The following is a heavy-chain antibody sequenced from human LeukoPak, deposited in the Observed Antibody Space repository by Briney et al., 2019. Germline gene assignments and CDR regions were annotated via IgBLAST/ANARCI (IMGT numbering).Heavy chain of an antibody. CDR2: IRQDGSEK. J-gene: IGHJ2*01. CDR3: ARAEWSNWYFDL. V-gene: IGHV3-7*03. D-gene: IGHD3-3*01. CDR1: GFTFSTYW. Sequence: GGSLRLSCAASGFTFSTYWMNWVRQDPGKGLEWVANIRQDGSEKYYVDSVKGRFTLSRDSAKNSLYLQMNSLRAEDTAVYYCARAEWSNWYFDLWGRGTLVTVSP.